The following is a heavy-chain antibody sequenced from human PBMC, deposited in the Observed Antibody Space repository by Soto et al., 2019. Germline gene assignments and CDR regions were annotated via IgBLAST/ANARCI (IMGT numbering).Heavy chain of an antibody. V-gene: IGHV4-34*01. D-gene: IGHD2-2*01. CDR3: ARFRGPRYCSSTSCYPMAYYYYMDV. J-gene: IGHJ6*03. CDR1: GGSFSGYY. Sequence: PSETLSLTCAVSGGSFSGYYWSWIRQPPGKGLEWIGEINHSGSTNYNPSLKSRVTISVDTSKNQFSLKLSSVTAADTAVYYCARFRGPRYCSSTSCYPMAYYYYMDVWGKGTTVTVSS. CDR2: INHSGST.